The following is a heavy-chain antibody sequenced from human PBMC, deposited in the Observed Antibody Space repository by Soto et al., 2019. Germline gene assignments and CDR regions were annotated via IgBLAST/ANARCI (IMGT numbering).Heavy chain of an antibody. CDR3: ARDIMGTNYYYYGMDV. D-gene: IGHD2-8*01. Sequence: SETLSLTCTVSGGSIRSYYWSWIRQPPGKGLEWIGYIYYSGSTNYNPSLKSRVTISVDTSKNQFSLKLSSVSAADTAVYYCARDIMGTNYYYYGMDVWGQGTTVTLSS. CDR1: GGSIRSYY. J-gene: IGHJ6*02. V-gene: IGHV4-59*01. CDR2: IYYSGST.